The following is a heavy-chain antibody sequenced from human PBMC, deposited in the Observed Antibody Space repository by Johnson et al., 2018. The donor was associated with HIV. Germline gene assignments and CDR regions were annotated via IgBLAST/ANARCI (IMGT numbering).Heavy chain of an antibody. CDR3: ARGSQEMVTSWNALYI. V-gene: IGHV3-30*04. CDR2: ISYDEIDK. Sequence: MQLVESGGGVVQPGRSLRLSCAASGFTFSSYAMHWVRQAPGKGLEWVAVISYDEIDKYYADSVTGRFTVSRDNSKNTLYLQMTGLRGEDTAVCYCARGSQEMVTSWNALYIWGQGTMVTVSS. J-gene: IGHJ3*02. CDR1: GFTFSSYA. D-gene: IGHD5-24*01.